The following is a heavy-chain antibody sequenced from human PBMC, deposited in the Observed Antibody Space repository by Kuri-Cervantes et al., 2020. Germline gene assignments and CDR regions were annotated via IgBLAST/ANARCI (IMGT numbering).Heavy chain of an antibody. CDR3: ARNTIWFGELARFDP. CDR2: IYYSGST. D-gene: IGHD3-10*01. V-gene: IGHV4-61*05. Sequence: SETLSLTCSVSAGSISSSSHYWGWIRQPPGKGLEWIGYIYYSGSTNYNPSLKSRVTISVDTSKNQFSLKLSSVTAADTAVYYCARNTIWFGELARFDPWGQGTLVTVSS. CDR1: AGSISSSSHY. J-gene: IGHJ5*02.